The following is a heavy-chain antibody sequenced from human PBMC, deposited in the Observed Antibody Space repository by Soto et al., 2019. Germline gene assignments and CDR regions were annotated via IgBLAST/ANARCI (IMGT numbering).Heavy chain of an antibody. D-gene: IGHD6-13*01. CDR1: GGSISSGGYS. V-gene: IGHV4-30-2*01. CDR2: IYHRGST. J-gene: IGHJ5*02. Sequence: SETLSLTCAVSGGSISSGGYSWSWIRQPPGKGLEWIGYIYHRGSTCYNPSLKSRVTISVDRSKNQFSLKLSSVTAADTAVYYCARAWTAGAGWANWFDLWGQGTLVTVSS. CDR3: ARAWTAGAGWANWFDL.